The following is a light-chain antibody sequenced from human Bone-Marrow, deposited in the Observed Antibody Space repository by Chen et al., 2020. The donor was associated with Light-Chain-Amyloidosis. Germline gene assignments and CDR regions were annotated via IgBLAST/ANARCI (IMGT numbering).Light chain of an antibody. CDR3: QVWDRSSDHPV. CDR2: DDS. CDR1: NIGSTS. Sequence: SYVLTQPSSVSVAPGQTATIACGGNNIGSTSVHWYQQTPGQAPLLVVYDDSDRPSGIPERFCGSTAGNTATLTISRVEAGDEADYYCQVWDRSSDHPVFGGGTKLTVL. J-gene: IGLJ3*02. V-gene: IGLV3-21*02.